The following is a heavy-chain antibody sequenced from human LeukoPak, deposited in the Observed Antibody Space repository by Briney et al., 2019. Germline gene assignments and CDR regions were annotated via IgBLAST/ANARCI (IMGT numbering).Heavy chain of an antibody. Sequence: PGGSLRLSCAASGFTFSSYSMNWVRQAPGKGLEGVSSISGSRASMYYADSVKGRFTISRDNAKNSLYLQMNSLRVEDTAVYYCAREASAGGGIDFDFWGQGTLVTVSS. D-gene: IGHD3-16*01. CDR1: GFTFSSYS. J-gene: IGHJ4*02. CDR2: ISGSRASM. CDR3: AREASAGGGIDFDF. V-gene: IGHV3-21*01.